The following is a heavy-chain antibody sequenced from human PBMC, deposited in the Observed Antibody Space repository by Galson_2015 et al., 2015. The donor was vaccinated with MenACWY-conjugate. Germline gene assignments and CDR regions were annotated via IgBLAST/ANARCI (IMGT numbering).Heavy chain of an antibody. D-gene: IGHD2-2*01. Sequence: SLRLSCAASGFIFNTSWMSWVRQVPGKRGVWVANIKHDGREEHYVDSVRGRLTISRDNAKNSLYLQMNSLRAEDTAVYYCARDGGCYCSRNDCYSPYWGQGTLVTVSS. CDR1: GFIFNTSW. CDR3: ARDGGCYCSRNDCYSPY. V-gene: IGHV3-7*03. CDR2: IKHDGREE. J-gene: IGHJ4*02.